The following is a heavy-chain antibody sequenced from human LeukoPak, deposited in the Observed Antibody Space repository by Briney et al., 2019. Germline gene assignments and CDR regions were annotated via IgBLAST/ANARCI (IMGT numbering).Heavy chain of an antibody. CDR1: GGSISSYY. Sequence: PSETLSLTCTVSGGSISSYYWSWIRQPPGKGLEWIGYIYYSGSTNYNPSLKSRVTISVDTSKNQFSLKLSSVTAADTAVYYCARQGSSRGWFDPWGQGTLVTVSS. CDR2: IYYSGST. V-gene: IGHV4-59*01. J-gene: IGHJ5*02. CDR3: ARQGSSRGWFDP. D-gene: IGHD3-10*01.